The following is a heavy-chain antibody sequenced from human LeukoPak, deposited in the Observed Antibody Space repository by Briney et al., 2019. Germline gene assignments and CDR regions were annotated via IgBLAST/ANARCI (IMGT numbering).Heavy chain of an antibody. V-gene: IGHV3-21*01. Sequence: GGSLRLSCAASGFTFSSYAMNWVRQAPGKGLEWVSYISSSTNYIYYADSVKGRFTISRDNAKNSLYLQMNSLRAEDTAVYYCARGGGWYNYWGQGTLVTVSS. CDR1: GFTFSSYA. CDR3: ARGGGWYNY. CDR2: ISSSTNYI. D-gene: IGHD6-19*01. J-gene: IGHJ4*02.